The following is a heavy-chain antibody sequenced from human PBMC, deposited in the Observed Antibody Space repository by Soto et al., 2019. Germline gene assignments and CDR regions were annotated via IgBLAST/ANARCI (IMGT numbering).Heavy chain of an antibody. CDR1: GFTFSSYW. CDR3: VKDYMRSDGCYYFIL. D-gene: IGHD6-19*01. J-gene: IGHJ4*02. Sequence: GGSLRLSCAASGFTFSSYWMSWVRQAPGKGLEWVSVLSDSGDLTYYAESVKGRFTISRDNSKNALYLQMSSLRAEDTAIYYCVKDYMRSDGCYYFILWGQGALVTVSS. CDR2: LSDSGDLT. V-gene: IGHV3-23*01.